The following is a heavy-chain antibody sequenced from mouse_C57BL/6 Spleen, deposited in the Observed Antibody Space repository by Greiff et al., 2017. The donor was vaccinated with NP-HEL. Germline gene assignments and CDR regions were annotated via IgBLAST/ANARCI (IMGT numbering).Heavy chain of an antibody. CDR3: ARWGSFAY. CDR2: INPNNGGT. CDR1: GYTFTDYY. Sequence: EVQLQQSGPELVKPGASVKISCKASGYTFTDYYMNWVKQSHGKSLEWIGDINPNNGGTSYNQKFKGKATLTVDKSSSTAYMELRSLTSEDSAVYYCARWGSFAYWGQGTLVTVSA. V-gene: IGHV1-26*01. J-gene: IGHJ3*01.